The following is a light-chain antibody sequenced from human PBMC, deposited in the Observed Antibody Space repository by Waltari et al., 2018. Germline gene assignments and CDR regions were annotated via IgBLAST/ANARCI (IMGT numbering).Light chain of an antibody. CDR1: QTIATF. Sequence: ETQLTQFPSSLSASVGDRVTITCRASQTIATFLNWYQQKPGRAPKLLIYAASNLQSGVPSRCSGSGSVTEYTLTINSLQPEDFATYFCQQSYGTPPYTFGQGTRLEIK. J-gene: IGKJ2*01. CDR3: QQSYGTPPYT. CDR2: AAS. V-gene: IGKV1-39*01.